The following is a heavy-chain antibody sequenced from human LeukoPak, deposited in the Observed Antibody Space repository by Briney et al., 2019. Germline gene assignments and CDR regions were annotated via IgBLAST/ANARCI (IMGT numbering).Heavy chain of an antibody. CDR1: GGSFSGYY. CDR3: ARVGVVAATHAIDY. Sequence: SETLSLTCAVYGGSFSGYYWSWICQPPGKGLEWIGEINHSGSTNYNPSLKSRVTISVDTSKNQFSLKLSSVTAADTAVYYCARVGVVAATHAIDYWGQGTLVTVSS. CDR2: INHSGST. D-gene: IGHD2-15*01. J-gene: IGHJ4*02. V-gene: IGHV4-34*01.